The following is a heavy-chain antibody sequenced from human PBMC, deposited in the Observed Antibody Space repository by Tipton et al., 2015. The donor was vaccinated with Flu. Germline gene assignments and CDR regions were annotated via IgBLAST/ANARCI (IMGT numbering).Heavy chain of an antibody. J-gene: IGHJ4*02. CDR1: GFTVSSKY. CDR2: IKQDGSEK. CDR3: AREIPGGATNLDY. Sequence: SLRLSCAASGFTVSSKYMGWVRQAPGKGLEWVANIKQDGSEKNYVDSVKGRFTISRDNDKRSLYLQMNTLRAEDTAVYYCAREIPGGATNLDYWGQRTLVTVAS. D-gene: IGHD2-21*01. V-gene: IGHV3-7*03.